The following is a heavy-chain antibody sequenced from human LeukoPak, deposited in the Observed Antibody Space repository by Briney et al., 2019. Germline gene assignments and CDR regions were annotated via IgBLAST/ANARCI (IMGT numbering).Heavy chain of an antibody. Sequence: PSETLSPTCTVSGGSISIYYWSRIRQPAGKGLEWIGRIYTSGSTNYNPSLKSRVTMSVDTSKNQFSLKLNSVTAADTAVYYCARDKGKDDNGFPTGTYYYYYMDVWGKGTTVTISS. CDR1: GGSISIYY. V-gene: IGHV4-4*07. CDR2: IYTSGST. J-gene: IGHJ6*03. CDR3: ARDKGKDDNGFPTGTYYYYYMDV. D-gene: IGHD4-17*01.